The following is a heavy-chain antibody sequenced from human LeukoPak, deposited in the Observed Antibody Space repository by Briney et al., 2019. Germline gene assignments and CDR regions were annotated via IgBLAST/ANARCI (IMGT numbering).Heavy chain of an antibody. CDR2: IKQDGGEK. J-gene: IGHJ4*02. V-gene: IGHV3-7*03. Sequence: GGSLRLSCVDSGITFSRYWMSWVRQAPGKGLEWVANIKQDGGEKYYVDSVKGRFTISRDNAKNSLYLQMNSLGVEDTAVYYCARDGRPLDYWGQGTLVTVSS. CDR1: GITFSRYW. CDR3: ARDGRPLDY.